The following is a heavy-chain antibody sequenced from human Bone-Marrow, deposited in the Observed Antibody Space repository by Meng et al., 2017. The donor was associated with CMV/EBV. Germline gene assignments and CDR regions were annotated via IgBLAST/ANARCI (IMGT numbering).Heavy chain of an antibody. CDR1: GSISSYD. V-gene: IGHV4-4*07. CDR3: ARGLDYDILTGYNNWFDP. J-gene: IGHJ5*02. CDR2: IYTSGST. Sequence: GSISSYDWSWIRQPAGKGLEWIGRIYTSGSTNYNPSLKSRVTMSVDTSKNQFSLKLSSVTAADTAVYYCARGLDYDILTGYNNWFDPWGQGTLVTVSS. D-gene: IGHD3-9*01.